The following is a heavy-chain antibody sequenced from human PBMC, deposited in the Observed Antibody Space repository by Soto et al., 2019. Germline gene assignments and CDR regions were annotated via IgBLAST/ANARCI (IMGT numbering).Heavy chain of an antibody. J-gene: IGHJ5*02. CDR3: ARVAAAGHNWFDP. CDR2: INAGNGNT. CDR1: GYTFTSYA. V-gene: IGHV1-3*01. Sequence: QVQLVQSGAEVKKPGASVKVSCKASGYTFTSYAMHWVRQAPGQRLEWMGWINAGNGNTKYSQKFQGRVTITRDTSASTAYMELSSLRSEDTAVYYCARVAAAGHNWFDPWGQGTLVTVSS. D-gene: IGHD6-13*01.